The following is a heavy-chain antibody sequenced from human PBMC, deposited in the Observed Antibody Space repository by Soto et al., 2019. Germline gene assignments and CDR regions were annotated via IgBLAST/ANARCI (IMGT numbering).Heavy chain of an antibody. D-gene: IGHD3-22*01. CDR2: ISGSGGST. J-gene: IGHJ6*02. Sequence: GGSLRLSCAASGFTFSSYAMSWVRQAPGKGLEWVSAISGSGGSTYYADSVKGRFTISRDNSKNTLYLQMNSLRAEDTAVYYCAKDYSDYYDSSGYYYDHGMDVWGQGTTVTVSS. CDR1: GFTFSSYA. CDR3: AKDYSDYYDSSGYYYDHGMDV. V-gene: IGHV3-23*01.